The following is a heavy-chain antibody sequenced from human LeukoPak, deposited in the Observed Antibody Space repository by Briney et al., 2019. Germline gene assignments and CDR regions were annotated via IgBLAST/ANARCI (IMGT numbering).Heavy chain of an antibody. CDR2: ISGSGGST. J-gene: IGHJ4*02. D-gene: IGHD3-10*01. V-gene: IGHV3-23*01. CDR1: GFTFSSYA. Sequence: GGSLRLSCAASGFTFSSYAMSWVRQAPGKGLEWVSAISGSGGSTYYADSVKGRFTISRDNSKNTLYLQMNSLRAEDTAVYYCAMTATLWFGEFPYFDYWGQGTLVTVSS. CDR3: AMTATLWFGEFPYFDY.